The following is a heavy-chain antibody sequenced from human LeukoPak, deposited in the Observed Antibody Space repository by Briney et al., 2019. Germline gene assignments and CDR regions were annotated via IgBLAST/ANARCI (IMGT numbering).Heavy chain of an antibody. J-gene: IGHJ4*02. D-gene: IGHD3-16*01. V-gene: IGHV3-23*01. CDR3: AKEGGFLGAPYFDY. CDR2: ISGSGGST. CDR1: GFTFSSYA. Sequence: GGSLRLSCAASGFTFSSYAMSWVRQAPGKGLEWVSAISGSGGSTYYADSVKGRFTISRDSSKNTLYLEMNSLRAEDTAMFFCAKEGGFLGAPYFDYWGQGTLVTVSS.